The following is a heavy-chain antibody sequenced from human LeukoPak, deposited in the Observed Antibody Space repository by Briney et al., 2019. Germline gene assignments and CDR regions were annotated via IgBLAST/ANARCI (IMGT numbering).Heavy chain of an antibody. V-gene: IGHV3-7*01. D-gene: IGHD4-17*01. CDR1: GFTFSAFW. J-gene: IGHJ4*02. Sequence: SGGSLRPSCAASGFTFSAFWMSWVRQGPGKGLEWVASIKPDGSDSHHVDSVMGRFTISRDNAKNLLYLQMNSLSAEDTAVYYCARLFGGVTTFDYWGQGTLVTVSS. CDR3: ARLFGGVTTFDY. CDR2: IKPDGSDS.